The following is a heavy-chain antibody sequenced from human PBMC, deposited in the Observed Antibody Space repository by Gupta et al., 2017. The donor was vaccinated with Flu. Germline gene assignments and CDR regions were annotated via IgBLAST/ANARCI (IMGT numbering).Heavy chain of an antibody. V-gene: IGHV3-21*01. CDR1: GFTFSNSD. CDR2: IARRSKNI. Sequence: EVQLVESGGGLVKPGESLRLTCPASGFTFSNSDMSWLRQARGKGLEWVSFIARRSKNIYYADSVRGRFTFTRNDDKNSQFLQISSLRAEDTALYCGATGRGGNTRDFDHWGQGRLVTVSP. J-gene: IGHJ4*02. CDR3: ATGRGGNTRDFDH. D-gene: IGHD3-10*01.